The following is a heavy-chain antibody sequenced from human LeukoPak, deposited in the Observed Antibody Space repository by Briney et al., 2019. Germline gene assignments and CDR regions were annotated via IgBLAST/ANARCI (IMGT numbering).Heavy chain of an antibody. V-gene: IGHV1-18*01. J-gene: IGHJ3*02. D-gene: IGHD3-10*01. CDR3: ASVWFGGFRACDI. Sequence: ASVKDSCKASGYTFTSYGISWVRQAPGQGREWMGWISAYNGNTNYAQKLQGRVTMTTDTSTSTAYMELRSLRSDDTAVYYCASVWFGGFRACDIWGQGTMVTVSS. CDR1: GYTFTSYG. CDR2: ISAYNGNT.